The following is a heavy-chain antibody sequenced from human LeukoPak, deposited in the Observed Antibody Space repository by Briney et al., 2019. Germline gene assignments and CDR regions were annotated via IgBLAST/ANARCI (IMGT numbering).Heavy chain of an antibody. D-gene: IGHD5-18*01. Sequence: GGSLRLFCAASGFTFSSYAMSWVRQAPGKGLEWVSAISGSGGSTYYADSVKGRFTISRDNSKNTLYLQMNSLRAEDTAVYYCANSRGYSYGYSYFDYWGQGTLVTVSS. CDR1: GFTFSSYA. V-gene: IGHV3-23*01. CDR3: ANSRGYSYGYSYFDY. J-gene: IGHJ4*02. CDR2: ISGSGGST.